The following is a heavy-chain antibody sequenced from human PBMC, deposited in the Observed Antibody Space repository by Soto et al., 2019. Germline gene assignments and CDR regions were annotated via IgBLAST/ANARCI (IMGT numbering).Heavy chain of an antibody. CDR1: GFTFSSYS. D-gene: IGHD3-22*01. V-gene: IGHV3-21*01. CDR2: ISSSSSYI. CDR3: ARERSVEYYDSSGYCDY. J-gene: IGHJ4*02. Sequence: GSLRLSCAASGFTFSSYSMNWVRQAPGKGLEWVSSISSSSSYIYYADSVKGRFTISRDNAKNSLYLQMNSLRAEDTAVYYCARERSVEYYDSSGYCDYWGQGTLVTVSS.